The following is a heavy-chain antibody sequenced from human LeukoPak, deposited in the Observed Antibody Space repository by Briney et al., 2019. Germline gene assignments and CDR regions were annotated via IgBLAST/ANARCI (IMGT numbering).Heavy chain of an antibody. Sequence: ASVKVSCKASGYTFTSYYMHWVRQAPGQGLEWMGIINPSGGSTSYAQKFQGRVTMTRDTSISTVYMELSSLRSDDTAVYYCARGPNYYDSSGFHYRDWGQGTLVTVSS. CDR1: GYTFTSYY. V-gene: IGHV1-46*01. D-gene: IGHD3-22*01. CDR2: INPSGGST. CDR3: ARGPNYYDSSGFHYRD. J-gene: IGHJ4*02.